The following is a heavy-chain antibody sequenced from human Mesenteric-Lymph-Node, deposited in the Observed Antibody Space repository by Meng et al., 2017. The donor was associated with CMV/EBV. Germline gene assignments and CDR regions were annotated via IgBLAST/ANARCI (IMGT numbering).Heavy chain of an antibody. Sequence: GGSLRLSCAASGFTFSSYWMSWVRQAPGKGLEWVANIKQDGSERYNVDSVKGRFTISRDNAKNSLYVQMNSLRAEDTAVYYRARRRCSSTSCFFDYWGQGTLVTVSS. CDR1: GFTFSSYW. CDR2: IKQDGSER. CDR3: ARRRCSSTSCFFDY. D-gene: IGHD2-2*01. V-gene: IGHV3-7*01. J-gene: IGHJ4*02.